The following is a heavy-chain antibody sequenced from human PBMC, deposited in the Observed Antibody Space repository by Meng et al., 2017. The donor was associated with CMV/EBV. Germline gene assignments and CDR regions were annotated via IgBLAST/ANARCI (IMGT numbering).Heavy chain of an antibody. D-gene: IGHD5-24*01. CDR3: ARVVEIATNAYLDY. Sequence: GGSTSSGGCYCGWIRQHPGKGLEWIGYIEYSGGTYDKPSLKSRVTTSVDTSKNHFSLKLSSGTAADTAVYYCARVVEIATNAYLDYWGQGTLVTVSS. CDR2: IEYSGGT. J-gene: IGHJ4*02. V-gene: IGHV4-31*02. CDR1: GGSTSSGGCY.